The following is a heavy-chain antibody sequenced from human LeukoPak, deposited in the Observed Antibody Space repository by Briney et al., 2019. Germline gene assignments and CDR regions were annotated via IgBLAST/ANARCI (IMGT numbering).Heavy chain of an antibody. D-gene: IGHD3-3*01. CDR2: INHSGST. CDR3: ASGRYDLRRYYYYGMDV. Sequence: SETLSLTCAVYGGSFSGYYWSWIRQPPGKGLEWIGEINHSGSTNYNPSLNSRVTISVDTSKNQFSLKLSSVTAADTAVYYCASGRYDLRRYYYYGMDVWGQGTTVTVSS. V-gene: IGHV4-34*01. J-gene: IGHJ6*02. CDR1: GGSFSGYY.